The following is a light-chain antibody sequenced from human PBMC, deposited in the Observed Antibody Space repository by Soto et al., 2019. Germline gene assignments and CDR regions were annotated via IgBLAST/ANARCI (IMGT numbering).Light chain of an antibody. V-gene: IGLV1-40*01. J-gene: IGLJ2*01. Sequence: QSVLTQPPSVSGAPGQMVTISCTGSSSNIGAGYDVHWYQQLPGTAPKLLIYGNINRPSGVPDRFSGSKFGTSASLAITGLQAVDEAEYYGQSYDSSLSGSVVFGGGTKVTVL. CDR3: QSYDSSLSGSVV. CDR1: SSNIGAGYD. CDR2: GNI.